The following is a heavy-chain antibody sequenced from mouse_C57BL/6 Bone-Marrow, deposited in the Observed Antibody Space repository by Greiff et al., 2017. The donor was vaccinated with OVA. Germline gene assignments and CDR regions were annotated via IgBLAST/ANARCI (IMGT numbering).Heavy chain of an antibody. CDR1: GFTFSDYY. J-gene: IGHJ2*01. V-gene: IGHV5-16*01. Sequence: EVQLVESEGGLVQPGSSMKLSCTASGFTFSDYYMAWVRQVPEKGLEWVANINYDGSSTYYLDSLKSRFIISRDNAKNILYLQMSSLKSEDTATYYCARGNLYFDDWGQGTTLTVSS. CDR3: ARGNLYFDD. CDR2: INYDGSST.